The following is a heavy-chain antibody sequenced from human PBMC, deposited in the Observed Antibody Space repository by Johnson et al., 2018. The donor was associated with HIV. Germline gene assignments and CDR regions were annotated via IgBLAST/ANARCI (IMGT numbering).Heavy chain of an antibody. CDR2: IYSGDST. Sequence: VQLVESGGGVVQPGGSLRLSCAASGFTVSSNYMSWVRQAPGKGLEWVSVIYSGDSTYYADSLEGRFTISRDKSKNTVYLQMNSLRVEDTAVYYCARDGPGDGNAMGGSGAFDIWGQGTMVTVSS. CDR1: GFTVSSNY. V-gene: IGHV3-66*01. CDR3: ARDGPGDGNAMGGSGAFDI. J-gene: IGHJ3*02. D-gene: IGHD5-24*01.